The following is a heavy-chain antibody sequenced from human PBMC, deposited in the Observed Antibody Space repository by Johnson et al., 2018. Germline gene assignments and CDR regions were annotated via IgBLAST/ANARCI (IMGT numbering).Heavy chain of an antibody. CDR3: AKEKPQDSSAYYRPHDAFDI. D-gene: IGHD3-22*01. CDR1: GFTFSSYA. Sequence: QVQLVESGGGVVQPGRSLRVSCAASGFTFSSYAMHWVRQAPGKGLEWVAATSYDGYNKYYADSVKGRVTISRDNSKNTLFLQMNSLRAEDTAVYYCAKEKPQDSSAYYRPHDAFDIWGQGTMVTVSS. J-gene: IGHJ3*02. V-gene: IGHV3-30*18. CDR2: TSYDGYNK.